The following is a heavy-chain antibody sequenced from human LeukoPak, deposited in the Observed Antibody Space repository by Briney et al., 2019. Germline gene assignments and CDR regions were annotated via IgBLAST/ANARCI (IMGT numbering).Heavy chain of an antibody. Sequence: TSETLSLTCTVSGGSISSSSYYWGWIRQPAGKGLEWIGRIYPSGSTNYSPSLKSRVAMSIDTSKRQFSLKLNSVTAADTAVYYCAREDYYGSAADYWGQGTLVTVSP. CDR3: AREDYYGSAADY. J-gene: IGHJ4*02. CDR2: IYPSGST. D-gene: IGHD3-10*01. V-gene: IGHV4-61*02. CDR1: GGSISSSSYY.